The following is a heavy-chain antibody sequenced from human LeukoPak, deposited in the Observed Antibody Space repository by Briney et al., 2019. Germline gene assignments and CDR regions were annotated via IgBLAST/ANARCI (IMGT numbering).Heavy chain of an antibody. CDR1: GGSINSGTYY. CDR2: IFSTGST. Sequence: SETLSLTCTVSGGSINSGTYYWSWIRQPAGKGLEWIGRIFSTGSTNYNPSLKSRVTFSVDTSKNQFSLKLNSVTAADTAVYFCASVEYSNSPNWFDPWGQGTLVTVSS. V-gene: IGHV4-61*02. D-gene: IGHD6-6*01. CDR3: ASVEYSNSPNWFDP. J-gene: IGHJ5*02.